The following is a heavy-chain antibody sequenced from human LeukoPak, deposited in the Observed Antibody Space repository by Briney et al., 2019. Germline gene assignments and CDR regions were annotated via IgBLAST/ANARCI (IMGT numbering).Heavy chain of an antibody. J-gene: IGHJ6*02. CDR2: ISSSSSYI. V-gene: IGHV3-21*01. Sequence: GGSLRLSCAASGFTFSRYSMKRVRQAPGKGLEWVSSISSSSSYIYYADSVKGRFTISRDNAKNSLYLQMNSLRAEDTAVYYCARYCSGGSCYFYFGMDVWGPVTTVTVSS. CDR3: ARYCSGGSCYFYFGMDV. D-gene: IGHD2-15*01. CDR1: GFTFSRYS.